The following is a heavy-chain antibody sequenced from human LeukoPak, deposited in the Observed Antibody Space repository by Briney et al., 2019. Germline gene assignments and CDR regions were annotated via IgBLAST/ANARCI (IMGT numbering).Heavy chain of an antibody. V-gene: IGHV3-30-3*01. J-gene: IGHJ6*01. D-gene: IGHD4-17*01. CDR2: ISYDGSNK. CDR1: GFTFSSYA. Sequence: PGGSLRLSCAASGFTFSSYAMHWVRPAPGKGREWVAVISYDGSNKYYADSVKGRFTISRDNSKNTLYLQMNSLRAEDTAVYYCARVPNYGDRESYRMDVWGQGATVTVSS. CDR3: ARVPNYGDRESYRMDV.